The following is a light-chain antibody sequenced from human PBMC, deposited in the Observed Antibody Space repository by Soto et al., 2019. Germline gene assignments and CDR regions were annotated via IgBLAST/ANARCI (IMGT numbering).Light chain of an antibody. CDR3: QQYGSSGT. J-gene: IGKJ1*01. Sequence: EIVFTQSPATLSLSPGERGTLSCRASQSVSSYLAWYQQKPGQAPRLLIYDASNRATGIPARFSGSGSGTDFTLTISSLEPEDFAVYYCQQYGSSGTFGQGTKVDIK. V-gene: IGKV3-11*01. CDR1: QSVSSY. CDR2: DAS.